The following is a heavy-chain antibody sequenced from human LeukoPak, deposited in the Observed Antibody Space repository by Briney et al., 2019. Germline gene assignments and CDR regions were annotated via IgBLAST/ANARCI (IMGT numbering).Heavy chain of an antibody. J-gene: IGHJ4*02. V-gene: IGHV4-59*01. D-gene: IGHD6-13*01. CDR2: IYYSGTT. CDR3: ARGVYIAAAQYGY. Sequence: SETLSLTCTVSGGSISSYYWSWIRQPPGKGLEWIGYIYYSGTTNYNPSLKNRVTISVDTSKNQFSLKLSSVTAADTAVYYCARGVYIAAAQYGYWGQGTLVTVSS. CDR1: GGSISSYY.